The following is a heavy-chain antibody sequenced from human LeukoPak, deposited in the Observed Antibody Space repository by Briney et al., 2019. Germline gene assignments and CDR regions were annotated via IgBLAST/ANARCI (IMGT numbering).Heavy chain of an antibody. D-gene: IGHD3-3*01. CDR2: IRSPPYGGTT. CDR1: GFTFRDYA. CDR3: NRAFWNAYSVNAAFDH. J-gene: IGHJ4*02. Sequence: SGGSLRLSCTASGFTFRDYALSWVRQAPGKGLEWVGFIRSPPYGGTTEYAASVKGRFTISRDDSESVAFLQMNSLKTEDTGVYYCNRAFWNAYSVNAAFDHWGQGALVTVSS. V-gene: IGHV3-49*04.